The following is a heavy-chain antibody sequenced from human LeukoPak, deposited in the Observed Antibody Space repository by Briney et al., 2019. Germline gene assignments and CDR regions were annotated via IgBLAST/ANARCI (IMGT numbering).Heavy chain of an antibody. J-gene: IGHJ4*02. CDR3: AKDPNYYDSSGYLTPVDY. CDR1: GGSISNYY. CDR2: IYYSGST. D-gene: IGHD3-22*01. Sequence: SETLSLTCTVSGGSISNYYWSWIRQPPGKGLEWIGYIYYSGSTNYNPSLRSRVTISVDTSKSQFSLKLSSVTAADTAVYYCAKDPNYYDSSGYLTPVDYWGQGTLVTVSS. V-gene: IGHV4-59*01.